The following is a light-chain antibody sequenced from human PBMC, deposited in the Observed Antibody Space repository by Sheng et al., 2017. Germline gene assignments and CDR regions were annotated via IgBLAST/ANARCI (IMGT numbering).Light chain of an antibody. V-gene: IGKV1-12*01. Sequence: DIQMTQSPSSVSASVGDRVTITCRASQGINNWLAWYQQKPGKAPKLLIYGTSHLQSGVPSRFSGSGSGTDFTLTINSLQPEDFATYYCQQADSFPLTFGGGTRVEIK. CDR1: QGINNW. CDR2: GTS. CDR3: QQADSFPLT. J-gene: IGKJ4*01.